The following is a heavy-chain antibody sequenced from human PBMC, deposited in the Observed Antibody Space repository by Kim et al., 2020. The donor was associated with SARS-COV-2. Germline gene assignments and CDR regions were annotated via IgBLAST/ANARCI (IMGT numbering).Heavy chain of an antibody. CDR3: ARSWIQLSYDNWFDP. Sequence: GGSLRLSCAASGFTFSSYSMNWVRQAPGKGLEWVSSISSSSSYIYYADSVKGRFTISRDNAKNSLYLQMNSLRAEDTAVYYCARSWIQLSYDNWFDPWGQGTLVTVSS. D-gene: IGHD5-18*01. V-gene: IGHV3-21*01. CDR1: GFTFSSYS. J-gene: IGHJ5*02. CDR2: ISSSSSYI.